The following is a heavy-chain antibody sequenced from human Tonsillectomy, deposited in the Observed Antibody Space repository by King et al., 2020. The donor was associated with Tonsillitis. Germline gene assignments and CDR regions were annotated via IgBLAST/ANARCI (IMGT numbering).Heavy chain of an antibody. Sequence: QLVQSGAEMKKPGASVKVSCKASGYTFTNYVISWVRQAPGQGLEWMGYISAYNGNTDYAQKLQGRVTMTTDTSTSTAYMELRSLRSDDTAVYYFAITLRPITMVRGANCYYYGMDVWGQGTTVTVSS. J-gene: IGHJ6*02. V-gene: IGHV1-18*04. D-gene: IGHD3-10*01. CDR2: ISAYNGNT. CDR3: AITLRPITMVRGANCYYYGMDV. CDR1: GYTFTNYV.